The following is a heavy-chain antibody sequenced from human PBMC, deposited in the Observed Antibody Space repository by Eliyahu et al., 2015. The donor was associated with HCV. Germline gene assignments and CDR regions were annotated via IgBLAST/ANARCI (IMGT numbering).Heavy chain of an antibody. CDR1: GFTFSSXA. V-gene: IGHV3-30*04. CDR2: ISYDGSNK. Sequence: QVQLVESGGGVVQPGRSLRLXCXAXGFTFSSXAXPWVRQAPGKGLEWVAVISYDGSNKYYADSVKGRFTISRDNSKNTLYLQMNSLRAEDTAVYYCARGGDIVVVVAATPHAFDIWSQGTMVTVSS. J-gene: IGHJ3*02. D-gene: IGHD2-15*01. CDR3: ARGGDIVVVVAATPHAFDI.